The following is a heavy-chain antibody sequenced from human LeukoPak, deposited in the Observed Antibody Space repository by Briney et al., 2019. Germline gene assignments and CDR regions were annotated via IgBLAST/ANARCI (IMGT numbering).Heavy chain of an antibody. J-gene: IGHJ5*02. CDR2: INHSGST. D-gene: IGHD3-10*01. Sequence: KPSETLSLTCAVYGGSFSGYYWSWIRQPPGKGLEWIGEINHSGSTNYNPSLKSRVTISVDTSKNQFSLKLSSVTAAGTAVYYCARGRNGYYYGSGSYYPWGQGTLVTVSS. CDR3: ARGRNGYYYGSGSYYP. V-gene: IGHV4-34*01. CDR1: GGSFSGYY.